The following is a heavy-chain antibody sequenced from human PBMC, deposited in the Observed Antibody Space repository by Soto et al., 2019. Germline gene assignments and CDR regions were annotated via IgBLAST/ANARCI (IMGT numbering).Heavy chain of an antibody. J-gene: IGHJ5*02. Sequence: GQTLTISCRGSRYSFTSYWIGWVRQMPGKGLEWMGIIYPGDSDTRYSPSFQGQVTISADKSISTAYPQWSSLKASDTAMYYCARGITGTALLFNWFDPWGQGTLVTVSS. CDR1: RYSFTSYW. CDR2: IYPGDSDT. CDR3: ARGITGTALLFNWFDP. D-gene: IGHD1-20*01. V-gene: IGHV5-51*01.